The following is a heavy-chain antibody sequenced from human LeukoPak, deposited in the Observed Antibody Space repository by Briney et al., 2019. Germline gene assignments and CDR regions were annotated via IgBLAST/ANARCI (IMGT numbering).Heavy chain of an antibody. Sequence: GGSLRLSCAASGFTFSSYEMNWVRQAPGKGLEWVSYISSSGSTIYYADSVKGRFTISRDNAKNSLYLQMNSLRAEDTAVYYCARGLGGFWHQGTSPITMIVRPSYYYYMDVWGKGTTVTISS. D-gene: IGHD3-22*01. CDR2: ISSSGSTI. CDR1: GFTFSSYE. CDR3: ARGLGGFWHQGTSPITMIVRPSYYYYMDV. J-gene: IGHJ6*03. V-gene: IGHV3-48*03.